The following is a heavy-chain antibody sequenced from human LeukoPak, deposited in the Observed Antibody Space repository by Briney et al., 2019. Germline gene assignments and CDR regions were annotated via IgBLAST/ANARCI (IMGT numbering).Heavy chain of an antibody. CDR1: GGSISSSGYY. Sequence: SETLSLTCTVSGGSISSSGYYWGWLRQPPGKGLEWVGVIYYSGSTSYNPSLKSRITISVDTSKNQFSLKLSSVSAADTALYYCVRYSSSSGWFGPWGQGTLVTVSS. D-gene: IGHD6-6*01. V-gene: IGHV4-39*01. J-gene: IGHJ5*02. CDR2: IYYSGST. CDR3: VRYSSSSGWFGP.